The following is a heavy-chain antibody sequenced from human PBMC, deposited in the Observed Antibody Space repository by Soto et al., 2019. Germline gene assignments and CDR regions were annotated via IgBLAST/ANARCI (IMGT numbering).Heavy chain of an antibody. V-gene: IGHV4-31*03. Sequence: SETLSLTCTVSGGSISSGAYSWNWIRQHPGKGLEWIGYIYHSGSTYYNPSLQSRVTISVDTSKNQFSLKVISVTAADTAVYFCARAEAARIERWFDPWGQGTLVTVSS. CDR2: IYHSGST. CDR3: ARAEAARIERWFDP. D-gene: IGHD6-6*01. J-gene: IGHJ5*01. CDR1: GGSISSGAYS.